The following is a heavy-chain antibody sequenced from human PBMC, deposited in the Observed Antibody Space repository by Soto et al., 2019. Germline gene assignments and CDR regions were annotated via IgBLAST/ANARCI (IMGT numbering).Heavy chain of an antibody. CDR3: ARDLRPGMYYDILTPTYGMDV. Sequence: EVQLVESGGGLVKPGGSLRLSCAASGFTFSSYSMNWVRQAPGKGLEWVSSISSSSSYIYYADSVKGRFTISRDNAKNSLYLQMNSLRAEDTAVYYCARDLRPGMYYDILTPTYGMDVWGQGTTVTVSS. J-gene: IGHJ6*02. CDR1: GFTFSSYS. V-gene: IGHV3-21*01. D-gene: IGHD3-9*01. CDR2: ISSSSSYI.